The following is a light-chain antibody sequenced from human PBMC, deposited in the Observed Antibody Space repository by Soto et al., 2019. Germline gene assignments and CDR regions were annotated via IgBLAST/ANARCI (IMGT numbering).Light chain of an antibody. V-gene: IGLV1-51*02. CDR1: SSNIGNNY. J-gene: IGLJ2*01. Sequence: QSVLTQPPSVSAAPGQTVTISCSGSSSNIGNNYVSWYRQLPGTAPKLLIYENNKRPSGIPDRFSGSKSGTSATLGITGLQTGDEAYYYCRTWDSSLSTGIFGGGTKLTVL. CDR2: ENN. CDR3: RTWDSSLSTGI.